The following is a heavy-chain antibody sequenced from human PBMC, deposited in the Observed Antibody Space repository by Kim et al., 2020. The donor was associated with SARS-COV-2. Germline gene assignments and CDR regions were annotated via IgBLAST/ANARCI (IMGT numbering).Heavy chain of an antibody. CDR2: INAGNGNT. CDR3: ARDRSSSWSVGRFDP. V-gene: IGHV1-3*01. Sequence: ASVKVSCKASGYTFTSYAMHWVRQAPGQRLEWMGWINAGNGNTKYSQKFQGRVTITRDTSASTAYMELSSLRSEDTAVYYCARDRSSSWSVGRFDPWGQGTLVTVSS. J-gene: IGHJ5*02. D-gene: IGHD6-13*01. CDR1: GYTFTSYA.